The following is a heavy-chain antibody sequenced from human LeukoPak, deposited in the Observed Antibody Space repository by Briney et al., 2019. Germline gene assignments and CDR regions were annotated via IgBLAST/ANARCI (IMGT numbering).Heavy chain of an antibody. J-gene: IGHJ4*02. CDR3: ARWAYCSSTTCPETAGLDY. V-gene: IGHV3-21*04. CDR2: ISSSSSYI. CDR1: GFTFSSYS. Sequence: GGSLRLSCAASGFTFSSYSMNWVRQAPGKGLEWVSSISSSSSYIYYADSVKGRFTISRDNAKNSLYLQMNSLRVEDTAVYYCARWAYCSSTTCPETAGLDYWGQGTLVTVSS. D-gene: IGHD2-2*01.